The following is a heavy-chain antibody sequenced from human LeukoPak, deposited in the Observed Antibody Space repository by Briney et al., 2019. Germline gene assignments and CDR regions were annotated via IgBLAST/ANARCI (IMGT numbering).Heavy chain of an antibody. CDR2: IYSGGST. Sequence: LAGGSLRLSCTVSGFTVSSNSMSWVRQAPGKGLEWVSFIYSGGSTQYSDSVKGRFTISRDNAKNSLYLQMSSLRDDDTAVYYCTRDRGWQQFDYWGQGTLVTVSS. J-gene: IGHJ4*02. D-gene: IGHD6-13*01. CDR3: TRDRGWQQFDY. V-gene: IGHV3-53*01. CDR1: GFTVSSNS.